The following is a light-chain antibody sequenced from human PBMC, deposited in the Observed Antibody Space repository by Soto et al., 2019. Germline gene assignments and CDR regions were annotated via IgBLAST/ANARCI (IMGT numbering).Light chain of an antibody. V-gene: IGKV3D-20*02. Sequence: EIVLTQSPCTLSLSPGERAALSCRASQSLSNNIYLARYQQKPGQAPRLLIYGASSRATGIPNRFSGSGSGTDFTLTISRLEPEDFAVYYCQQRSNWPPITFGQGTRLEIK. J-gene: IGKJ5*01. CDR1: QSLSNNIY. CDR3: QQRSNWPPIT. CDR2: GAS.